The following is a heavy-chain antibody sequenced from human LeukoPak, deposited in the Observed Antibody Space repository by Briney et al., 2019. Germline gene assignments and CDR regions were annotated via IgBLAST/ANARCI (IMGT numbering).Heavy chain of an antibody. J-gene: IGHJ4*02. V-gene: IGHV3-23*01. Sequence: QTGGSLRLSCAASGFTFSSYAMSWVRQAPGKGLEWVSAISGSGGSTYYADSVKGRFTISRDNSKNTLYLQMNSLRAEDTAVYYCAKDSKWIVGATYFDYWGQGTLVTVSS. CDR3: AKDSKWIVGATYFDY. CDR2: ISGSGGST. CDR1: GFTFSSYA. D-gene: IGHD1-26*01.